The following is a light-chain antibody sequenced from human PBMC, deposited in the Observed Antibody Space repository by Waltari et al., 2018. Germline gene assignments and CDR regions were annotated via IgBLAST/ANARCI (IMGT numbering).Light chain of an antibody. CDR3: MQGTHFPPFT. J-gene: IGKJ3*01. Sequence: DVVMTQSPLSLPITPGQPASITCRSSQSLLHSNGNTYLSWFLQKPGQPPRRLIYRVSNRDSGVPDRCSGSGAGTDFTLKISRVEAEDVGVYYCMQGTHFPPFTFGPGTKLDIK. V-gene: IGKV2-30*02. CDR2: RVS. CDR1: QSLLHSNGNTY.